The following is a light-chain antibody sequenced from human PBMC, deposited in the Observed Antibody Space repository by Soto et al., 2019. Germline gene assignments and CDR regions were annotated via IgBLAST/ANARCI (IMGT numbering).Light chain of an antibody. CDR2: EVT. V-gene: IGLV2-14*03. Sequence: QSVLTQPASVSGSPGQSITISCTGTSSDVGGYDYVSWYQQHPGTAPRLIIYEVTNRPSGVSNRFSGSKSGNMASLTISGLQAEDEADYYCTSYTSSSTQVFGTGTKVTV. J-gene: IGLJ1*01. CDR3: TSYTSSSTQV. CDR1: SSDVGGYDY.